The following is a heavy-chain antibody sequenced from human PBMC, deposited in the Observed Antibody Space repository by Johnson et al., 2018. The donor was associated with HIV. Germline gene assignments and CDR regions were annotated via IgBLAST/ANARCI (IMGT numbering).Heavy chain of an antibody. J-gene: IGHJ3*01. V-gene: IGHV3-66*02. CDR1: GFTFSDYY. CDR2: IYSGGST. D-gene: IGHD5-18*01. CDR3: ARGYSYGFILS. Sequence: MQLVESGGGVIRPGGSLRLSCAASGFTFSDYYMSWIRQAPRKGLEWISVIYSGGSTYYADSVKGRFTISRDNSKNTLYLQMNSLRSEDTAVYYCARGYSYGFILSWGQGTMVSVSS.